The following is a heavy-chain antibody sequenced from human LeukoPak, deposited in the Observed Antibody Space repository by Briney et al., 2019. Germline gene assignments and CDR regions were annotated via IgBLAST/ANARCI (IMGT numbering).Heavy chain of an antibody. D-gene: IGHD6-13*01. CDR1: GFTFSSYA. V-gene: IGHV3-23*01. CDR2: ISGSGGST. Sequence: GGSLRLSCAASGFTFSSYAISWVRQAPGKGLEWVSAISGSGGSTYYADSVKSRFTISRDNSKNTLYLQMNSLRAEDTAVYHCAKGEVRAAAGTGFDYWGQGTLVTVSS. CDR3: AKGEVRAAAGTGFDY. J-gene: IGHJ4*02.